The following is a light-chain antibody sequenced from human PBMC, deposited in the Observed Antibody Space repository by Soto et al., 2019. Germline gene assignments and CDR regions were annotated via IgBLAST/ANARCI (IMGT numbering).Light chain of an antibody. V-gene: IGKV3-20*01. CDR2: GAS. J-gene: IGKJ1*01. CDR3: QQYGSSGT. Sequence: EIVLTQSPGTLYLSPGERATLSCRASQSVSNNYLAWYQQKPGQAPRLLIYGASNRATGIPDRFSGSGSGTDCTLTISRREPEGFAVYYCQQYGSSGTFGQGTKVEIK. CDR1: QSVSNNY.